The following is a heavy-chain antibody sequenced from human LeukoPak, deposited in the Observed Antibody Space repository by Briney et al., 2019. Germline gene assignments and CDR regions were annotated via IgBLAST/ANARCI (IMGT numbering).Heavy chain of an antibody. D-gene: IGHD5-12*01. V-gene: IGHV3-53*01. J-gene: IGHJ4*02. CDR1: GFTVSSNY. CDR2: IYSGGAT. CDR3: AKDARGYSGYGDY. Sequence: GGSLRLSCAASGFTVSSNYMSWVRQAPGKGLEWVSVIYSGGATYYADSVKGRFTISRDNSKNTLYLQMNSLRAEDTAVYYCAKDARGYSGYGDYWGQGTLVTVSS.